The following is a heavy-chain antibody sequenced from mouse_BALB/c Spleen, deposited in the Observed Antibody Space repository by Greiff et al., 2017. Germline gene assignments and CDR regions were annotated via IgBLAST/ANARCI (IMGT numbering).Heavy chain of an antibody. Sequence: EVQLQQSGPSLVKPSQTLSLTCSVTGDSITSGYWNWIRKFPGNKLEYMGYISYSGSTYYNPSLKSRLSITRDTSKNQYYLQLNSVTTEDTATYYGARVYGNLYYYAMDYWGQGTSVTVSS. V-gene: IGHV3-8*02. D-gene: IGHD2-1*01. CDR3: ARVYGNLYYYAMDY. J-gene: IGHJ4*01. CDR1: GDSITSGY. CDR2: ISYSGST.